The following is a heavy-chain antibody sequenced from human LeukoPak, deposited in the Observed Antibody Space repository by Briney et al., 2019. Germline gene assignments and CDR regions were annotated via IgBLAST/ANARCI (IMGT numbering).Heavy chain of an antibody. V-gene: IGHV3-23*01. CDR2: ISDSGGIT. J-gene: IGHJ1*01. CDR1: GFTFSIYA. Sequence: GGSLRLSCAASGFTFSIYAMSWGRQAPGKGLEWVSAISDSGGITYYADSVKGRFSISRDNSKNTLYLQMSSLRGVDTAVSYCARGGDPVKYYAEYFQYWGQGTLVTVSS. D-gene: IGHD2-21*02. CDR3: ARGGDPVKYYAEYFQY.